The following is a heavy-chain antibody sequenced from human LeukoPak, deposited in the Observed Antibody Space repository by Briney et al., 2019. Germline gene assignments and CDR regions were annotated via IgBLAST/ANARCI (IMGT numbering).Heavy chain of an antibody. CDR2: VSYSGRT. V-gene: IGHV4-59*08. CDR3: ARHERGAENLDY. D-gene: IGHD1-1*01. CDR1: GASISNYY. Sequence: AETLSLTCTVSGASISNYYWSCIRQPPGKGLECIGYVSYSGRTNHNPSLKSRVTISADTSKNQFSLKLTSVTAADTAVYCCARHERGAENLDYWGQGTPVTVSS. J-gene: IGHJ4*02.